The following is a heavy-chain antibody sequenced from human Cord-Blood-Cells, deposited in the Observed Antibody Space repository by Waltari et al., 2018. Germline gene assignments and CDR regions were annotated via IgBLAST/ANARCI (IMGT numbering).Heavy chain of an antibody. CDR1: GYTFTSYD. V-gene: IGHV1-8*01. CDR3: ARGARGYSGYDWYFDL. D-gene: IGHD5-12*01. J-gene: IGHJ2*01. CDR2: MKPNSGNT. Sequence: QVQLVQSGAEVKKPGASVKVSCKASGYTFTSYDINWVRQATGQGLEWMGGMKPNSGNTGYAQKFQGRVTMTRNTSISTAYMELSSLRSEDTAVYYCARGARGYSGYDWYFDLWGRGTLVTVSS.